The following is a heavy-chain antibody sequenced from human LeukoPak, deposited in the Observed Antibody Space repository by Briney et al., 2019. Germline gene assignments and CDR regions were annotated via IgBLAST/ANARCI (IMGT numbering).Heavy chain of an antibody. CDR1: GLTFSSYW. CDR3: AREYGLYYYYGMDV. CDR2: INSDGSST. V-gene: IGHV3-74*01. D-gene: IGHD3-10*01. J-gene: IGHJ6*02. Sequence: GGSLRLSCAASGLTFSSYWMHWVRQAPGKGLVWVSRINSDGSSTSYADSVKGRFTISRDNAKNTLYLQMNSLRAEDTAVYYCAREYGLYYYYGMDVWGQGTTVTVSS.